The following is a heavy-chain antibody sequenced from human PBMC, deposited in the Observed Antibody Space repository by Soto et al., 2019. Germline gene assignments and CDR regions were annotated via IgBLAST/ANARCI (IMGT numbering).Heavy chain of an antibody. CDR1: GGSISSYY. V-gene: IGHV4-59*01. CDR2: IYFRGTT. D-gene: IGHD3-22*01. CDR3: ARMNYYDTSGYPFHY. Sequence: PSETLSLTCSVSGGSISSYYWSWVRQPPGRGLEWIGYIYFRGTTNYNPSLKSRVTMSADTSKNQFSLKLNSVTAADTAVYYCARMNYYDTSGYPFHYWGQGTLVTSPQ. J-gene: IGHJ4*02.